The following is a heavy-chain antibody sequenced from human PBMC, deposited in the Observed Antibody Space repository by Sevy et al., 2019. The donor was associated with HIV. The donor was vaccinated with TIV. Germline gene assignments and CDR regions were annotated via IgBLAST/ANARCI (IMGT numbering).Heavy chain of an antibody. V-gene: IGHV1-2*02. CDR1: GYPFTGYY. CDR3: ARLSCTTTRCYFPNNWLDP. Sequence: ASVKVSCKASGYPFTGYYVHWVRQAPGQGLEWMGWINPSSGATNYSQKFQGRVTMTRATSITTAYMDLTSLRSDDTAVYFCARLSCTTTRCYFPNNWLDPWGQGTLVTVSS. J-gene: IGHJ5*02. CDR2: INPSSGAT. D-gene: IGHD2-2*01.